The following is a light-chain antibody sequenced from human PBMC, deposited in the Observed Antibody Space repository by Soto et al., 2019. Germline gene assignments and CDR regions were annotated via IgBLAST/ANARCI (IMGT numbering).Light chain of an antibody. CDR3: QQYGSSPWT. CDR2: GAS. V-gene: IGKV3-20*01. CDR1: QSVSSSF. Sequence: EIVLTQSPGTLSLSPGERATLSCRASQSVSSSFSAWYQQKPGQAPRLLIYGASSRATGIPDRFSGSGSGTDFTLTISRLEPEDCAVYYCQQYGSSPWTFGQGTKVEIK. J-gene: IGKJ1*01.